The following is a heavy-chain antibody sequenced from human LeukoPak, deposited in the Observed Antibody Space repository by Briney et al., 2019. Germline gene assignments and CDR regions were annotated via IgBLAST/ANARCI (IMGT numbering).Heavy chain of an antibody. CDR1: GGSISSYY. Sequence: PSETLSLTCTVSGGSISSYYWSWIRQPPGKGLEWIGYIYYSGSTNYNPSLKSRVTISVDTSKNQFSLKLGSVTAADTAVYYCARVPAAPRLYMDVWGQGTTVIVSS. D-gene: IGHD2-2*01. J-gene: IGHJ6*02. CDR3: ARVPAAPRLYMDV. V-gene: IGHV4-59*01. CDR2: IYYSGST.